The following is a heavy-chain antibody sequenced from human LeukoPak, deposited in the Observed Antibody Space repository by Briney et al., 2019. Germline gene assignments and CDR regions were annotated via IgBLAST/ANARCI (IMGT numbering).Heavy chain of an antibody. CDR1: GFTFSNYA. D-gene: IGHD2-8*02. CDR2: ISASGHST. V-gene: IGHV3-23*01. CDR3: VGGRLSYCTGVTCYPLDY. Sequence: GGSLRLSCEASGFTFSNYAMIWVRQIPGKRLEWVSGISASGHSTWHADSVKGRFTISRDNSKNTMYLQMNSLRVDDTAVYYCVGGRLSYCTGVTCYPLDYWGQGTLLTVSS. J-gene: IGHJ4*02.